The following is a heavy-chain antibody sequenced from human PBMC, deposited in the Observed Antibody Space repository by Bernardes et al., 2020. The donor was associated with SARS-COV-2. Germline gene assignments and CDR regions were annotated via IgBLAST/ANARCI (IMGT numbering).Heavy chain of an antibody. Sequence: SETLSLTCTVSGGSISSYYWSWIRQPPGKGLEWIGYIYYSGSTNYNPSLKSRVTISVDTSKNQFSLKLSSVTAADTAVYYCARGSAYYDSSGYYGYWGQGTLVTVSS. J-gene: IGHJ4*02. D-gene: IGHD3-22*01. CDR2: IYYSGST. CDR3: ARGSAYYDSSGYYGY. CDR1: GGSISSYY. V-gene: IGHV4-59*01.